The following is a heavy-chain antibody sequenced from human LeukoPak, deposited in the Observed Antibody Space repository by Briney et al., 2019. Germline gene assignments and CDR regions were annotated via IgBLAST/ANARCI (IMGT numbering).Heavy chain of an antibody. Sequence: ASVKVSCKASGYVFTSFGISWVRHAPGQGPEWMGRISPYNGHTIYAQKLEDRVTLTTDTSTGTVYMELRSLRSDDTAVYFCARGRGSITPDFDYWGQGTLVTVTS. J-gene: IGHJ4*02. CDR2: ISPYNGHT. V-gene: IGHV1-18*04. CDR3: ARGRGSITPDFDY. D-gene: IGHD3-10*01. CDR1: GYVFTSFG.